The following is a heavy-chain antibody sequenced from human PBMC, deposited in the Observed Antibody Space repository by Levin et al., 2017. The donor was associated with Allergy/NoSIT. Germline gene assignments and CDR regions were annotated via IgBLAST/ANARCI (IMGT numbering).Heavy chain of an antibody. V-gene: IGHV4-34*01. J-gene: IGHJ3*02. CDR3: ARVYSADAFDI. D-gene: IGHD4-11*01. CDR2: INHSGST. CDR1: GGSFSGYY. Sequence: ETLSLTCAVYGGSFSGYYWSWIRQPPGKGLEWIGEINHSGSTNYNPSLKSRVTISVDTSKNQFSLRLSSVTAADTAVYYCARVYSADAFDIWGQGTMVTVSS.